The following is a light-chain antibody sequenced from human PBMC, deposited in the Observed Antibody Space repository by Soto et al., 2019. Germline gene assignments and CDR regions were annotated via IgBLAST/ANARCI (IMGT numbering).Light chain of an antibody. CDR2: DVN. CDR1: NNYLGVYGY. V-gene: IGLV2-14*01. Sequence: QSALAKPASVSGSFGQSITISCSGTNNYLGVYGYVSWYQQQPGKAPKLLIYDVNNRASGISDRFSGSKSGDTASLTISGLQAEDEADYFCFSKISGFVYGFGTGTKVTV. CDR3: FSKISGFVYG. J-gene: IGLJ1*01.